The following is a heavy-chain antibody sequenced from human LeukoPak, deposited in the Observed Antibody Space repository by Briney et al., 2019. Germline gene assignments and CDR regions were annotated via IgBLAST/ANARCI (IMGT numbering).Heavy chain of an antibody. V-gene: IGHV4-4*07. CDR2: LYSSGST. Sequence: PSETLSLTCTVSGGSISGYYWSWIRQPAGKGLEWIGRLYSSGSTNYNPSLRSRVTMSVDTSKNQFSLNLSPVTAADTAVYYCAREGCSSTSCYRGYYMDVWGKGTTVTVSS. D-gene: IGHD2-2*01. CDR3: AREGCSSTSCYRGYYMDV. J-gene: IGHJ6*03. CDR1: GGSISGYY.